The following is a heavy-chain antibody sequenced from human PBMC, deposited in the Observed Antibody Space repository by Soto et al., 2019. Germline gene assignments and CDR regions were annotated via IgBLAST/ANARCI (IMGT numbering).Heavy chain of an antibody. CDR3: AKDVRTNAEYSDFLQNMED. V-gene: IGHV1-18*01. Sequence: RLVQSVDEVAKPGASVKVSCQTSGYTFRNLGISWVRQAPGQGLERMGWIGGLKGETRYAPRFQGGLSLTSDTPTKTGYKELRGLGSEDTAVYYCAKDVRTNAEYSDFLQNMEDWGNGTTVTVSS. J-gene: IGHJ6*04. CDR2: IGGLKGET. CDR1: GYTFRNLG. D-gene: IGHD2-21*01.